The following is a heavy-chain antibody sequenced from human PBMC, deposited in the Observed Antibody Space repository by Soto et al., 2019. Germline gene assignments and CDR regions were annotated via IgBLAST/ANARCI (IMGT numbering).Heavy chain of an antibody. CDR1: GYTFTDYD. D-gene: IGHD2-21*02. Sequence: ASVKVSCKTSGYTFTDYDINWVRQATGQGLEWIGWMNPNSGETGYAQKFQGRVTMTRSASLSTAYLELSSLRSEDTAVYYCARVAVTARPRWYNWFDPWGQGTLVTVSS. CDR2: MNPNSGET. J-gene: IGHJ5*02. V-gene: IGHV1-8*01. CDR3: ARVAVTARPRWYNWFDP.